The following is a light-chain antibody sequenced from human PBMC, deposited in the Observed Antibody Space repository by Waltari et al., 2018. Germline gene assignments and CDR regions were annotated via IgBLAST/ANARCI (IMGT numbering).Light chain of an antibody. CDR3: QQRINWPPSIT. J-gene: IGKJ5*01. Sequence: EIVLTQSPATLSLSPGESATLSCRASQSVSSYLAWYQQKPGQAPRLLIYDASNRATGIPARFSGSGSGTGFTLTISSLEPEDFAVYYCQQRINWPPSITFGQGTRLEIK. CDR2: DAS. V-gene: IGKV3-11*01. CDR1: QSVSSY.